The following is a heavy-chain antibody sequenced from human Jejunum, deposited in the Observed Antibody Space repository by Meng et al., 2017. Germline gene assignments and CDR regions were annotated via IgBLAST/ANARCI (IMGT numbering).Heavy chain of an antibody. CDR1: GFTFSDYY. V-gene: IGHV3-11*01. D-gene: IGHD3-10*01. Sequence: QVHLVESGGGLVKPGGSLTLSCVASGFTFSDYYMTWVRQAPGKGLEEISYISSSGSTKFYADSVKGRFTISRDSAKNSVYLEMNSLRADDTAVYYCTRDNYGPLDFWGQGTLVTVSS. J-gene: IGHJ4*02. CDR3: TRDNYGPLDF. CDR2: ISSSGSTK.